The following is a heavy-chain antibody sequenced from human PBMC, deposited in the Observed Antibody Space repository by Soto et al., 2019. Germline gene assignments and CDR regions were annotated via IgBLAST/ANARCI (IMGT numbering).Heavy chain of an antibody. CDR2: IYYSGST. Sequence: SETLSLTCTVSGGSVSSGSYYWSWIRQPPGKGLEWIGYIYYSGSTNYNPSLKSRVTISVDTSKNQFSLKLSSVTAADTAVYYCARDEVGPGNYWGQGTLVTVSS. V-gene: IGHV4-61*01. D-gene: IGHD2-2*01. J-gene: IGHJ4*02. CDR1: GGSVSSGSYY. CDR3: ARDEVGPGNY.